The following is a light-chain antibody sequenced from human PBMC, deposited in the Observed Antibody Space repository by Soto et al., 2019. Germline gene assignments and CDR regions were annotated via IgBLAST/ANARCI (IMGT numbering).Light chain of an antibody. CDR2: DVN. J-gene: IGLJ1*01. V-gene: IGLV2-14*03. CDR3: KSYTSSSTYV. CDR1: SSDVGGYNY. Sequence: QSALTQPASVSGSPGQSITISCTGTSSDVGGYNYVSWYQHNPGKAPKLMMYDVNNRPSGVSNRFSGSKSGNAASLTISGLQAEDEADYFCKSYTSSSTYVFGTGTRSP.